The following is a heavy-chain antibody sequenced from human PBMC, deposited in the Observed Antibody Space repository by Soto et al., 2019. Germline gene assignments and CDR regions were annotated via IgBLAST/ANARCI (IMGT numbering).Heavy chain of an antibody. V-gene: IGHV4-34*01. CDR3: ARDRKQWLADAYAFDI. J-gene: IGHJ3*02. Sequence: SETLSLTCAVYGGSFSGYYWSWIRQPPGKGLEWIGEINHSGSTNYNPSLKSRVTISVDTSKNQFSLKLSSVTAADTAVYYCARDRKQWLADAYAFDIWGQGTMVTVSS. CDR2: INHSGST. CDR1: GGSFSGYY. D-gene: IGHD6-19*01.